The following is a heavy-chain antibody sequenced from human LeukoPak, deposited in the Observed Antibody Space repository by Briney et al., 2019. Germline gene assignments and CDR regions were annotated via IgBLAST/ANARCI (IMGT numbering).Heavy chain of an antibody. V-gene: IGHV3-66*02. D-gene: IGHD6-13*01. J-gene: IGHJ4*02. Sequence: GGSLRLSCAASGLTVSSNYMSWVRQAPGKGLEWVSVIYSGGSTYYADSVKGRFTISRDNSKNTLYLQMNSLRAEDTAVYYCARIAAAGTDFDYWGQGTLVTVSS. CDR3: ARIAAAGTDFDY. CDR2: IYSGGST. CDR1: GLTVSSNY.